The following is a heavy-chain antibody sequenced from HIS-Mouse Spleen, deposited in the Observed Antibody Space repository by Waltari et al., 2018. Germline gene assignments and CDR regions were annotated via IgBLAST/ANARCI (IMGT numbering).Heavy chain of an antibody. CDR3: AREIPYSSSWYDWYFDL. J-gene: IGHJ2*01. CDR2: IYYSGST. V-gene: IGHV4-39*07. D-gene: IGHD6-13*01. CDR1: GGSIRSISYY. Sequence: QLQLQESGPGLVKPSETLSLTCPVSGGSIRSISYYWGWIRQPPGKGLEWIGSIYYSGSTYYNPSLKSRVTISVDTSKNQFSLKLSSVTAADTAVYYCAREIPYSSSWYDWYFDLWGRGTLVTVSS.